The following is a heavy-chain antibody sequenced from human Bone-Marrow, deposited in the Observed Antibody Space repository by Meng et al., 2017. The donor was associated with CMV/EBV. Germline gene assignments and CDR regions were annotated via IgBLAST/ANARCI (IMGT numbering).Heavy chain of an antibody. D-gene: IGHD3-16*02. Sequence: GESLKISCEASGFTFGDFWMNWVRQAPGKGLEWVANIKKDGSEKFYVDSVKGRFTISRDNAKNTLYLQMNSLRAEDTAVYYCARGVTWRYYDYVWGSYRPTNYYFDYWGQGTLVTVSS. V-gene: IGHV3-7*01. CDR1: GFTFGDFW. CDR3: ARGVTWRYYDYVWGSYRPTNYYFDY. CDR2: IKKDGSEK. J-gene: IGHJ4*02.